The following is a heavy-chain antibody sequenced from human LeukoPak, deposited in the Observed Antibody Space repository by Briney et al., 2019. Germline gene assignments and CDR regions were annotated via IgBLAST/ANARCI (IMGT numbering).Heavy chain of an antibody. D-gene: IGHD2-15*01. V-gene: IGHV4-39*01. CDR2: IYYSGST. J-gene: IGHJ5*02. Sequence: SETLSLTCTVSGGSISSSSYYWGWIRQPPGKGLEWIGSIYYSGSTYYNPSLKSRVTISVDTSKNQFSLKLSSVTAADTAVYYCARQGRYCSGGSCYPNWFDPWGQGTLVTVSS. CDR3: ARQGRYCSGGSCYPNWFDP. CDR1: GGSISSSSYY.